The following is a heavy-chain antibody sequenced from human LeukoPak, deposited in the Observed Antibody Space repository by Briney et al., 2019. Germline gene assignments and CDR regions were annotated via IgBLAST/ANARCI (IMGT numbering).Heavy chain of an antibody. D-gene: IGHD3-22*01. CDR2: IYYSGST. CDR1: GGSISSGGYY. J-gene: IGHJ4*02. V-gene: IGHV4-31*03. Sequence: PSETLSLTCTVSGGSISSGGYYWSWIRQHPGKGLEWIGYIYYSGSTYYNPSLKSRVTISVDTSKNQFSLKLSSVTAADTAVYYCARALTWYYDRIDYFDYWGQGTLVTVSS. CDR3: ARALTWYYDRIDYFDY.